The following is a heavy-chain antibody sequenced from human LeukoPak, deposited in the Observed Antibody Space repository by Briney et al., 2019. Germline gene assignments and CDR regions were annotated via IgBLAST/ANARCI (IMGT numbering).Heavy chain of an antibody. CDR3: ARDGSLDY. J-gene: IGHJ4*02. Sequence: QPERSLRLSCAASGFTFSTYALHWVRQAPGKGLEWVAVISYDGSNKYYADSVKGRLTISRGNSKNTLYLQMNSLRAEDTALYYCARDGSLDYWGQGTLVTVSS. D-gene: IGHD6-25*01. V-gene: IGHV3-30-3*01. CDR2: ISYDGSNK. CDR1: GFTFSTYA.